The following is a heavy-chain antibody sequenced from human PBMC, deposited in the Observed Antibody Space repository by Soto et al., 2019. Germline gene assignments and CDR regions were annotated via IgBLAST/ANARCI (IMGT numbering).Heavy chain of an antibody. V-gene: IGHV3-30-3*01. CDR1: GFTFSSYA. CDR2: ISYDGSNK. CDR3: AREGIVGATFDY. D-gene: IGHD1-26*01. Sequence: QVQLVESGGGVVQPGRSLRLSCAASGFTFSSYAMHWVRQAPGKGLEWVPVISYDGSNKDYEDSEKGRFTISRDNSKNTLYLQMNSLRAEDTAVYYCAREGIVGATFDYWGQGTVVTVSS. J-gene: IGHJ4*02.